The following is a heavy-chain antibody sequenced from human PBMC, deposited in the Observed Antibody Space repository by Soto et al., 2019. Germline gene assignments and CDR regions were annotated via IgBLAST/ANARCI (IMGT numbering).Heavy chain of an antibody. CDR3: ASGWQLFYYGMDV. J-gene: IGHJ6*02. V-gene: IGHV4-39*07. CDR1: GGSISSSSYY. CDR2: INHSGST. Sequence: PSETLSLTCTVSGGSISSSSYYWGWIRQPPGKGLEWIGDINHSGSTNYNPSLKSRVTISVDTSKDQFSLKLSSVTAADTAVYYCASGWQLFYYGMDVWGQGTTVTVSS. D-gene: IGHD1-1*01.